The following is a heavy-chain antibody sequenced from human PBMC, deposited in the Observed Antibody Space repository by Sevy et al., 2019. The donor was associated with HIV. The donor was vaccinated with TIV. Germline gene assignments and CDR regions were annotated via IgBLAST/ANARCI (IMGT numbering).Heavy chain of an antibody. CDR3: AFSSAGYCSSTSCPHYYYYYMDV. Sequence: GGSLRLSCAASGFTFSSYAMSWVRQAPGKGLEWVSAISGSGGSTYYADSVKGRFTISRENSKNTLYLQMNSLRAEDTAVYYCAFSSAGYCSSTSCPHYYYYYMDVWGKGTTVTVSS. J-gene: IGHJ6*03. CDR2: ISGSGGST. D-gene: IGHD2-2*01. V-gene: IGHV3-23*01. CDR1: GFTFSSYA.